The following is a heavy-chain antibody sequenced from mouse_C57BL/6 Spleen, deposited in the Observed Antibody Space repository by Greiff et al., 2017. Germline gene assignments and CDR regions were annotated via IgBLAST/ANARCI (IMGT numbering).Heavy chain of an antibody. J-gene: IGHJ2*01. CDR1: GFTFSSYG. V-gene: IGHV5-6*01. Sequence: EVMLVESGGDLVKPGGSLKLSCAASGFTFSSYGMSWVRQTPDKRLEWVATISSGGSYTYYPDSVKGRFTISRDNAKNTLYLQMSSLKSEDTAMYYCANYYGSSFDYWSQGTTLTVSS. CDR3: ANYYGSSFDY. D-gene: IGHD1-1*01. CDR2: ISSGGSYT.